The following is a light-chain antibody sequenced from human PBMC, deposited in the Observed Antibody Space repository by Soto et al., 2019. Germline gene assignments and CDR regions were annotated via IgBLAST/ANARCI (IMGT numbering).Light chain of an antibody. CDR2: GAS. CDR1: QSVSSN. V-gene: IGKV3-15*01. CDR3: QQYNNWPPWT. Sequence: EIVMTQSPATLSVSPGERATLSCRASQSVSSNLAWYQQKPGQAPRLLIYGASTRATGIPARFSGSGSGTEFTPTISILQSEDVAVDYCQQYNNWPPWTFGQGTKVEIK. J-gene: IGKJ1*01.